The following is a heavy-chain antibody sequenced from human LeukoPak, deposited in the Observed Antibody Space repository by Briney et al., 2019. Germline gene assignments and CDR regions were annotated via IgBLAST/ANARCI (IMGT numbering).Heavy chain of an antibody. D-gene: IGHD3-10*01. CDR3: ARELFSSGSCPDG. CDR1: GFTFSYYA. V-gene: IGHV3-33*01. Sequence: GRSLRLSCSASGFTFSYYAIHWVRQAPGKGLEWVALIWSDGSNKYYAESVKGRITISRDNSKNTVYLQMNSLRAEDTAVYYCARELFSSGSCPDGWGQGTLVTVSS. CDR2: IWSDGSNK. J-gene: IGHJ4*02.